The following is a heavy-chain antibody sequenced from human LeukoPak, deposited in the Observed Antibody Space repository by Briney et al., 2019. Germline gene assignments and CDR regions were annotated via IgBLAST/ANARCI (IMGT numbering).Heavy chain of an antibody. J-gene: IGHJ4*02. D-gene: IGHD2-2*02. CDR2: IYTSGST. V-gene: IGHV4-4*09. CDR1: GGSISDYY. CDR3: AIHAVYCSSSSCYTRLDY. Sequence: PSETLSLTCTVSGGSISDYYWSWIRQPPGKGLEWIGYIYTSGSTNYNPSLKSRVTLSVDTSKNQFSLKLRSVTAADTAVYYCAIHAVYCSSSSCYTRLDYWGQGTLVTVSS.